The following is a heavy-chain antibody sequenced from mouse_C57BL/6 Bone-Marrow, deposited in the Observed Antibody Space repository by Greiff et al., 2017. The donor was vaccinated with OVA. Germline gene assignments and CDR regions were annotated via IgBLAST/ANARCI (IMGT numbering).Heavy chain of an antibody. D-gene: IGHD2-3*01. V-gene: IGHV1-81*01. J-gene: IGHJ4*01. CDR3: AKRRWLLPYAMDY. Sequence: QVQLQQSGAELVRPGASVTLSCTASGYTFTSYGISWVKQRTGQGLEWIGVIYPGSGNTYYNEKFKGKATLTADKSSSTAYMELRSLTSEDSAVYFCAKRRWLLPYAMDYWGQGTTVTVSS. CDR2: IYPGSGNT. CDR1: GYTFTSYG.